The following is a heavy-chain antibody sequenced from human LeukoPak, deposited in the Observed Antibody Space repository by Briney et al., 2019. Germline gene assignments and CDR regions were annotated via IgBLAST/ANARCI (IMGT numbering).Heavy chain of an antibody. V-gene: IGHV4-4*07. J-gene: IGHJ5*02. Sequence: SETLSLTCTVSGGSISSYYWSWIRQPAGKGLEWIGRIYTSGSTNYNPSLKRRVTMAVDTSKNQFSLKLSSVTAAETAVYYCARDPYCSSSSCYTNWFDPWGQGTLVTVSS. CDR1: GGSISSYY. D-gene: IGHD2-2*02. CDR2: IYTSGST. CDR3: ARDPYCSSSSCYTNWFDP.